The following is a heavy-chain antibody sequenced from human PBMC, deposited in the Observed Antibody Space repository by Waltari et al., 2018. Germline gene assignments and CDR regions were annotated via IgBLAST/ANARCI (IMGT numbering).Heavy chain of an antibody. V-gene: IGHV3-30-3*01. CDR3: ARIYVRWDVGGTTAFDV. J-gene: IGHJ3*01. D-gene: IGHD1-26*01. Sequence: QVQLVESGGGVVKPGRSVRRSWAASGFTCSSNDMYGVRQAPGKGLEWVALISSDGNNQYADSVRGRFTISRDNSKNTLYLQMNTLKTEDTAVYYCARIYVRWDVGGTTAFDVWGQGTMVTVSS. CDR1: GFTCSSND. CDR2: ISSDGNN.